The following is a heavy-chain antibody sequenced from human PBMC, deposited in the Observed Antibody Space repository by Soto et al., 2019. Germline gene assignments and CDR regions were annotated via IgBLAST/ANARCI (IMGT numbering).Heavy chain of an antibody. J-gene: IGHJ4*02. CDR3: ASATVVAATFDF. Sequence: PGGSLRLSCAASGFTFSSYAMHWVRQAPCKGLEWVVVIWYDGSDKSYADSVKGRFTISRDNSKNTVYLQMDSLRAEDSAVYYCASATVVAATFDFWGQGTLVTVSS. CDR1: GFTFSSYA. D-gene: IGHD2-15*01. CDR2: IWYDGSDK. V-gene: IGHV3-33*01.